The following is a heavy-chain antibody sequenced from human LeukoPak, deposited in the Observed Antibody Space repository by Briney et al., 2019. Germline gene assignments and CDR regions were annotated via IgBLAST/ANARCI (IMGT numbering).Heavy chain of an antibody. Sequence: PSETLSLTCTVSGGSISSYYWSWIRQPAGKGLEWIGRIYTSGSTNYNLSLKSRVTMSVDTSKNQFSLKLSSVTAADTAVYYCARARRGSPDYYDSSGYFHFDYWGQGTLVTVSS. D-gene: IGHD3-22*01. CDR3: ARARRGSPDYYDSSGYFHFDY. CDR1: GGSISSYY. CDR2: IYTSGST. V-gene: IGHV4-4*07. J-gene: IGHJ4*02.